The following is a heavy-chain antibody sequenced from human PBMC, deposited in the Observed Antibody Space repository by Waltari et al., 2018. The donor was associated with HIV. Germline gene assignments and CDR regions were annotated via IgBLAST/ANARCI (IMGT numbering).Heavy chain of an antibody. J-gene: IGHJ3*02. D-gene: IGHD3-22*01. CDR3: TTFLNYYDSSGYLDAFDI. V-gene: IGHV3-15*01. CDR1: GFTFSNAW. CDR2: IKSKTDGGTT. Sequence: LSCAGSGFTFSNAWICWVRQAPGKVLEWVGRIKSKTDGGTTGYAAPVKGRFTNSRDDSKNTLYLQMNSLKTEDTAVYYCTTFLNYYDSSGYLDAFDIWGQGTMVTVSS.